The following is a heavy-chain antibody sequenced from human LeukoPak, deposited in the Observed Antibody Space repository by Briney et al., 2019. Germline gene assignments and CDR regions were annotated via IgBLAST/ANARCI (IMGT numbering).Heavy chain of an antibody. CDR1: GFTFSSYA. D-gene: IGHD6-19*01. Sequence: GGSLRLSCAASGFTFSSYAMSWGRQAPGKGLEWVSAISGSGGSTYYADSVKGRFTISRDNSKNTLYLQMNSLRAEDTAVYYCAKDQLRGSSGWYFDYWGQGTLVTVSS. CDR3: AKDQLRGSSGWYFDY. J-gene: IGHJ4*02. V-gene: IGHV3-23*01. CDR2: ISGSGGST.